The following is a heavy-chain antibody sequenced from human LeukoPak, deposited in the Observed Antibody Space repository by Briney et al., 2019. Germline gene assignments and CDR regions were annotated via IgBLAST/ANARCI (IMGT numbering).Heavy chain of an antibody. V-gene: IGHV1-46*01. J-gene: IGHJ5*02. D-gene: IGHD2-15*01. CDR3: ARDPGYCSGGSCYNNWFDP. CDR1: GYTFTSYY. CDR2: INPSGGST. Sequence: ASVKVSCKASGYTFTSYYMHWVRQAPGQGLEWMGIINPSGGSTSYAQKFQGRVTMTRDMSTSAVYMELRSLRSDDTAVYYCARDPGYCSGGSCYNNWFDPWGQGTLVTVSS.